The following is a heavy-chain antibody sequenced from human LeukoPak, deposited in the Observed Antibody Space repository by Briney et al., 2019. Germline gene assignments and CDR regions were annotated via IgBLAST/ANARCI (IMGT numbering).Heavy chain of an antibody. CDR3: ARDRGLGYFHH. Sequence: SETLSLTCTVSGYSINSGFYWGWIRQPPGKGLEWIGSIYHSGSTHYKSSLKSRVTISVDTSKNQLSLKLTSVTAADTAVYYCARDRGLGYFHHWGQGTLVTVSS. J-gene: IGHJ1*01. CDR2: IYHSGST. CDR1: GYSINSGFY. V-gene: IGHV4-38-2*02. D-gene: IGHD3-10*01.